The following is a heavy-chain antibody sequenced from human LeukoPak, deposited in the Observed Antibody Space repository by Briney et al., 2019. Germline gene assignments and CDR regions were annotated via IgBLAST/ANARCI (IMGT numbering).Heavy chain of an antibody. CDR1: GFTFSSYA. CDR2: ISGSGGST. V-gene: IGHV3-23*01. CDR3: ARATPTYYDFWSGYDEY. D-gene: IGHD3-3*01. Sequence: GGSLRLSCAASGFTFSSYAMSWVRQAPGKGLEWVSAISGSGGSTYYADSVKGRFTISRDNSKNTLYLQMNSLRAEDTAVYYCARATPTYYDFWSGYDEYWGQGTLVTVSS. J-gene: IGHJ4*02.